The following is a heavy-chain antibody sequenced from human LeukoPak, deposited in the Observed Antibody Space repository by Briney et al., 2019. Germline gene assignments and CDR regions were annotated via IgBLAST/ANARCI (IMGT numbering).Heavy chain of an antibody. D-gene: IGHD3-9*01. CDR1: GGSISSGSYY. CDR3: ASSPPPNYDILTGYPNVLYYYYMDV. CDR2: IYTSGST. V-gene: IGHV4-61*02. Sequence: SQTLSLTCTVSGGSISSGSYYWSWIRQPAGKGLEWIGRIYTSGSTNYNPSLKSRVTISVDTSKNQFSLKLSSVTAADTAVYYCASSPPPNYDILTGYPNVLYYYYMDVWGKGTTVTISS. J-gene: IGHJ6*03.